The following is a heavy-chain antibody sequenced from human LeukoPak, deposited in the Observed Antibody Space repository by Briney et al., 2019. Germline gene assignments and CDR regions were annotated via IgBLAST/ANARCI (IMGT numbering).Heavy chain of an antibody. CDR2: IIPIFGTA. D-gene: IGHD3-16*02. CDR1: GGTFSSYA. V-gene: IGHV1-69*13. CDR3: ARTYYDYVWGSYRYLDY. Sequence: ASVKVSCKASGGTFSSYAISWVRQAPGQGLEWMGGIIPIFGTANYAQKFQGRATITADESTSTAYMELSSLRSEDTAVYYCARTYYDYVWGSYRYLDYWGQGTLVTVFS. J-gene: IGHJ4*02.